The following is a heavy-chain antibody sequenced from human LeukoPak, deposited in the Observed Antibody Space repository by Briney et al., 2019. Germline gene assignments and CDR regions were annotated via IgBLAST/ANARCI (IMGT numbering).Heavy chain of an antibody. J-gene: IGHJ4*02. CDR2: IYSGGST. V-gene: IGHV3-66*01. D-gene: IGHD2/OR15-2a*01. Sequence: GGSLRLSCAASGFTVSSNYMSWVRQAPGKGLEWVSVIYSGGSTYYADSVKGRFTISRDNSKNTLYLQMNSLRAEDTAVYYCAKKDCNSSHCYLDYWGQGTLVTVSS. CDR3: AKKDCNSSHCYLDY. CDR1: GFTVSSNY.